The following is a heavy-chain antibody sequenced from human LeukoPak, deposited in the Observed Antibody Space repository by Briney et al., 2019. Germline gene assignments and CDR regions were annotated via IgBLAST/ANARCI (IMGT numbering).Heavy chain of an antibody. CDR1: GFTFSSYA. CDR3: AKRKYSSGAIDY. V-gene: IGHV3-23*01. CDR2: ISGSGGST. Sequence: GGSLRLSCAAAGFTFSSYAMSWVRQAPGKGLGWVSAISGSGGSTYYADSVKGRFTISRDNSKDTLYLQMNSLRAEDTARYYCAKRKYSSGAIDYWGQGTLVTVSS. D-gene: IGHD6-19*01. J-gene: IGHJ4*02.